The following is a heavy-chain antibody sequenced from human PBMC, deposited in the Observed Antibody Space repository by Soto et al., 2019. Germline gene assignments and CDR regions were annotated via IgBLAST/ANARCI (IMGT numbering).Heavy chain of an antibody. D-gene: IGHD2-15*01. Sequence: SETLSLTCTVSGGSISSYYWNWIRQPPGEGLESIGYAFHSGFTSYNPSLKSRVAISLDSSKNQFPLRLSSVTAADTAVYYCARMSPSYCEGTCYSEGVWIDHWGQGIQVTVSS. CDR1: GGSISSYY. V-gene: IGHV4-59*01. J-gene: IGHJ4*02. CDR2: AFHSGFT. CDR3: ARMSPSYCEGTCYSEGVWIDH.